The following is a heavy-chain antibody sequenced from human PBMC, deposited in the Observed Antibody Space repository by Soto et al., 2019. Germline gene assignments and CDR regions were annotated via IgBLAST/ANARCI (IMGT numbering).Heavy chain of an antibody. D-gene: IGHD5-18*01. CDR1: GFTFSDHY. CDR3: VAYSYGRVDY. V-gene: IGHV3-72*01. Sequence: EVQLVESGGGLVQPGGSLRLSCAASGFTFSDHYMDWVRQATGKGLEWVGRIRNKANNYTTDHAASVKGRFTLSREDSTNSVYLQMNTLKTDVTAVYSCVAYSYGRVDYWGQGTLVTVSS. J-gene: IGHJ4*02. CDR2: IRNKANNYTT.